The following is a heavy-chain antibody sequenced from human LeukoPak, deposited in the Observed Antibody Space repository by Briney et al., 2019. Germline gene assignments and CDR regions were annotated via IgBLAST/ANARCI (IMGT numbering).Heavy chain of an antibody. CDR3: ARETAAAAIVY. V-gene: IGHV3-23*01. CDR2: ISDSGGST. J-gene: IGHJ4*02. D-gene: IGHD2-2*01. CDR1: GFSFSTYA. Sequence: GGSLRLSCAASGFSFSTYALSWVRQAPGKGLHWVSKISDSGGSTYYADSVKGRFTISRDNSRNTLYLQMNSLSVEDTAIYYCARETAAAAIVYWGQGNLVTVSS.